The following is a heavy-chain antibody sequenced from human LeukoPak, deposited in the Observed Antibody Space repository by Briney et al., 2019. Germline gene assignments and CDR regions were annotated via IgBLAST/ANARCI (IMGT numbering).Heavy chain of an antibody. CDR1: GYTFTSYD. CDR2: MNADSGNT. Sequence: ASVKVSCKASGYTFTSYDINWARQATGQGLEWMGWMNADSGNTDCAQKFQGRVTMTRDTSINTAYMELNSLTSEDTAVYYCARGRWEVGSNHWGQGTLVTVSS. D-gene: IGHD1-26*01. V-gene: IGHV1-8*01. J-gene: IGHJ5*02. CDR3: ARGRWEVGSNH.